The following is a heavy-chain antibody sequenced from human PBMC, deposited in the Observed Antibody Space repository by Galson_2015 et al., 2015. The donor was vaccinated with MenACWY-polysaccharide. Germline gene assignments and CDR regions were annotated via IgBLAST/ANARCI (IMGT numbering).Heavy chain of an antibody. Sequence: SLRLSCAASGFSFSTYWMSWVRQAPGKGLEWVANINQGGTEERYVDSVMGRFTISRDNAQNSVYLQMNGLRAEDTAVYYCARPSSGGSYYNDWGQGTLVTVSS. CDR3: ARPSSGGSYYND. J-gene: IGHJ4*02. CDR1: GFSFSTYW. CDR2: INQGGTEE. V-gene: IGHV3-7*01. D-gene: IGHD2-15*01.